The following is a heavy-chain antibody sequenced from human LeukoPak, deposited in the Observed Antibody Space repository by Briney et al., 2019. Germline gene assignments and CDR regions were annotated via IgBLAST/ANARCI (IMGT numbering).Heavy chain of an antibody. CDR2: ISYDGSNK. Sequence: GGSLRLSCAASGFTFSSYAMHWVRQAPGKGLEWVAVISYDGSNKYYADSVKGRFTISRDNSKNTLYLQMNSLRAEDTAVYYCARAVYDSGSYLMDVWGKGTTVTVSS. CDR1: GFTFSSYA. D-gene: IGHD3-10*01. V-gene: IGHV3-30*04. CDR3: ARAVYDSGSYLMDV. J-gene: IGHJ6*03.